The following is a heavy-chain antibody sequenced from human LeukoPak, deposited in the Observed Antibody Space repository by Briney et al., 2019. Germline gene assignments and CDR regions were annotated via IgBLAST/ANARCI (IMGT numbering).Heavy chain of an antibody. CDR2: INPNSGGT. J-gene: IGHJ4*02. CDR1: GYTFTGYY. V-gene: IGHV1-2*02. D-gene: IGHD2-15*01. Sequence: VASVKVSCKASGYTFTGYYMHWVRQAPGQGLEWMGWINPNSGGTNYAQKFQGRVTMTRDTSISTAYMGLSRLRSDDTAVYYCAREVSEGYCSGGSCIYFDYWGQGTLVTVSS. CDR3: AREVSEGYCSGGSCIYFDY.